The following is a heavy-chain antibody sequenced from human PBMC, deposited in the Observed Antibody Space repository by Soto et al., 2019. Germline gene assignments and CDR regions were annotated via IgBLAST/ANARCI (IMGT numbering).Heavy chain of an antibody. CDR2: ISSSSSYI. J-gene: IGHJ4*02. CDR1: GFTFSSYS. V-gene: IGHV3-21*01. CDR3: ARVEYSYGPNRNSDY. D-gene: IGHD5-18*01. Sequence: PGGSLRLSCAASGFTFSSYSMNWVRQAPGKGLEWVSSISSSSSYIYYADSVKGRFTISRDNAKNSLYLQMNSLRAEDTAVYYCARVEYSYGPNRNSDYWGQGTLVTVSS.